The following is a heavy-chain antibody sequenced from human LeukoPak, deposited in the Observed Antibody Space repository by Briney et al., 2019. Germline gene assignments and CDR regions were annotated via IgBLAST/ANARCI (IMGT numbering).Heavy chain of an antibody. CDR1: GFTFSDYG. CDR2: ISGSGGST. J-gene: IGHJ1*01. CDR3: AKRSGGSGSYYNQYFQH. Sequence: QPGRSLRLSCVASGFTFSDYGMYWVRQAPGKGLEWVSAISGSGGSTYYADSVKGRFTISRDNSKNTLYLQMNSLRAEDTAVYYCAKRSGGSGSYYNQYFQHWGQGTLVTVSS. V-gene: IGHV3-23*01. D-gene: IGHD3-10*01.